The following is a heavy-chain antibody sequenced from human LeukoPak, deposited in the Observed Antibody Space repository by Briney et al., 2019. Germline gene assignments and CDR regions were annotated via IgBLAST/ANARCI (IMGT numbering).Heavy chain of an antibody. Sequence: SETLSLTCTVSGGSISSSSYYWCWVRQPPGKGLESIGCIYYSGTTYYSPSLDRRVTVSVDTSKNQFSLKLKFVTAADTAVYYCARVLRGYSFDYWGQGSLVTVSS. CDR2: IYYSGTT. D-gene: IGHD3-22*01. CDR3: ARVLRGYSFDY. V-gene: IGHV4-39*07. J-gene: IGHJ4*02. CDR1: GGSISSSSYY.